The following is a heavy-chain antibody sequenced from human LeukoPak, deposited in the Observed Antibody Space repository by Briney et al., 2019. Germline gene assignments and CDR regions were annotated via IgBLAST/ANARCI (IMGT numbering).Heavy chain of an antibody. Sequence: SETLSLTCTVSGGSISSYYWSWIRQPPGKGLEWIGYIYYRGSTNHNPSLKSRVTISVDTSKNQFSLKLSSVTAADTAVYYCARVFSDYGYFDYWGQGTLVTVSS. CDR1: GGSISSYY. D-gene: IGHD4-17*01. J-gene: IGHJ4*02. V-gene: IGHV4-59*01. CDR2: IYYRGST. CDR3: ARVFSDYGYFDY.